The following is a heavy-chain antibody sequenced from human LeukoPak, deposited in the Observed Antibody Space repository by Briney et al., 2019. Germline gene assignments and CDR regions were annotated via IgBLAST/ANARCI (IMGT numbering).Heavy chain of an antibody. Sequence: GGSLRLSCAASGFTLSTYNMHWVRQAPGKGLEWVAVISNEGNYKYYGDSVKGRFAISRDNFKNTTYLQMNYLRPEDTAVYFCAKGGHYLFDYWGQGALVTISS. CDR3: AKGGHYLFDY. CDR2: ISNEGNYK. V-gene: IGHV3-30*18. J-gene: IGHJ4*02. CDR1: GFTLSTYN. D-gene: IGHD3-10*01.